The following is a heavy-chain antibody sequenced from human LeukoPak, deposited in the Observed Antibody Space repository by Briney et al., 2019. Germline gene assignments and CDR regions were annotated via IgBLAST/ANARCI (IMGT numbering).Heavy chain of an antibody. CDR1: GFTFSSYA. V-gene: IGHV3-30*04. CDR3: ARVRGYYDSNGYYAATYYFDY. Sequence: GGSLRLSCAASGFTFSSYAMHWVRQAPGKGLEWVAVISYDGSNKYYADSVKGRFTISRDNAKNSLYLQMNSLRAEDTAVYYCARVRGYYDSNGYYAATYYFDYWGQGTLVTVSS. J-gene: IGHJ4*02. D-gene: IGHD3-22*01. CDR2: ISYDGSNK.